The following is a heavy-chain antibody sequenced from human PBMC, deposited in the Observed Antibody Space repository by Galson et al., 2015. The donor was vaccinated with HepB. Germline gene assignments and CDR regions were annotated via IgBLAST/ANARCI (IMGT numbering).Heavy chain of an antibody. CDR3: ARDDAGYSYGY. V-gene: IGHV1-69*04. J-gene: IGHJ4*02. CDR2: IIPILGIA. D-gene: IGHD5-18*01. CDR1: GGTFSSYT. Sequence: SVKVSCKASGGTFSSYTISWVRQAPGQGLEWMGRIIPILGIANYAQKFQGRVTITADKSTSTAYMELSSLRSEDTAVYYCARDDAGYSYGYWGQGTLVTVSS.